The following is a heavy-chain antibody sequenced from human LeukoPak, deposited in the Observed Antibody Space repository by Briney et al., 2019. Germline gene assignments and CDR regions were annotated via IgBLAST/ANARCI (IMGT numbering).Heavy chain of an antibody. V-gene: IGHV4-34*01. D-gene: IGHD6-19*01. J-gene: IGHJ3*02. Sequence: SETLSLTCAVYGGSFSGYYWSWIRQPPGKGLEWIGEINHSGSTNYNPSLKSRVTISVDTSKNQFSLKLSSVTAADTAVYYCARQTQWLVPGAFDIWGQGTMVTVSS. CDR3: ARQTQWLVPGAFDI. CDR2: INHSGST. CDR1: GGSFSGYY.